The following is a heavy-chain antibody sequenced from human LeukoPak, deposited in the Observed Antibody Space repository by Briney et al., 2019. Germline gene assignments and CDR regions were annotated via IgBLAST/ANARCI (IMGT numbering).Heavy chain of an antibody. CDR3: ARGRYCSGGYCYWYFDL. CDR1: GVSITNYY. Sequence: PSETLSLTCSVSGVSITNYYWSWLRQPPGKGLEWVGYMYYSGNTKYSPSLKSRVTISVDTSKNQFSLRLTSVTAADTAVYYCARGRYCSGGYCYWYFDLWGRGTLVTVSS. V-gene: IGHV4-59*01. CDR2: MYYSGNT. J-gene: IGHJ2*01. D-gene: IGHD2-15*01.